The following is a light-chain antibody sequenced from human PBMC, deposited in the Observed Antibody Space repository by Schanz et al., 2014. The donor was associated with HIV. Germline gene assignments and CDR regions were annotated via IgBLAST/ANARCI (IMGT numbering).Light chain of an antibody. Sequence: QSALTQPTSVSGSPGQSITISCTGASMAFSSSNFVSWYQQHPGEAPRLIIYDVTSRPSGVSARFSASKTGETASLTISGLQAEDEADYYCSSYAGSNNLVFGGGTKLTVL. CDR3: SSYAGSNNLV. J-gene: IGLJ2*01. V-gene: IGLV2-14*03. CDR2: DVT. CDR1: SMAFSSSNF.